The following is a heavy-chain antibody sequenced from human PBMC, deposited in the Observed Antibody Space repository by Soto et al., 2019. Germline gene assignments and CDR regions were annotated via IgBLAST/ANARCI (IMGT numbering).Heavy chain of an antibody. D-gene: IGHD3-10*01. CDR3: ARVRRDYYYYYMDV. J-gene: IGHJ6*03. V-gene: IGHV4-4*02. Sequence: PSETLSLTCDVSSGSISSSNWWIWVRQPPGKGLEWIGEIYHSGSSNYNPSLKSRVSMSVDRSKNQFSLNLSSVTAADTAVYYCARVRRDYYYYYMDVWGKGTTVTVSS. CDR2: IYHSGSS. CDR1: SGSISSSNW.